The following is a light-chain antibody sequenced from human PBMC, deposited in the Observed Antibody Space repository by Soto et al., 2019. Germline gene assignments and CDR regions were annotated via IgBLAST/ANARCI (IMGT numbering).Light chain of an antibody. CDR1: ESISSN. Sequence: EIVTTQSPATLSVSPGERATLSCRASESISSNLAWYQQKPGQAPRLLIYGASTRATGIPARFSGSGSGTEFTLTISSLHSEDFAVYYCQQSNNWPPLTFGGGTKVDIK. CDR2: GAS. J-gene: IGKJ4*01. CDR3: QQSNNWPPLT. V-gene: IGKV3-15*01.